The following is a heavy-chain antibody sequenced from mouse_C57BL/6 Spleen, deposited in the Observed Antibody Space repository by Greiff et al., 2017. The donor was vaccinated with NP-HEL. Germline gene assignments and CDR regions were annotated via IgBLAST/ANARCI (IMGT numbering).Heavy chain of an antibody. CDR3: ARGDYYGSSYGIYYFDY. Sequence: VMLVESGPELVKPGASVKLSCKASGYTFTSYDINWVKQRPGQGLEWIGWIYPRDGSTKYNEKFKGKATLTVDTSSSTAYMELHSLTSEDSAVYFCARGDYYGSSYGIYYFDYWGQGTTLTVSS. V-gene: IGHV1-85*01. CDR2: IYPRDGST. CDR1: GYTFTSYD. D-gene: IGHD1-1*01. J-gene: IGHJ2*01.